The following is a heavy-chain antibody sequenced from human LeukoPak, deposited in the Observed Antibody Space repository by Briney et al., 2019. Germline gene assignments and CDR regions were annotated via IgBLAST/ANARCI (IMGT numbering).Heavy chain of an antibody. Sequence: GRSLRLPCAASGFTFSSYGMHWVRQAPGKGLEWVAVISYDGSNKYYADSVKCRFTISRDNSKNTLYLQMNSLRAEDTAVYYCAKDRGYSYGWVDYWGPGTLVTVSS. V-gene: IGHV3-30*18. D-gene: IGHD5-18*01. CDR1: GFTFSSYG. CDR3: AKDRGYSYGWVDY. CDR2: ISYDGSNK. J-gene: IGHJ4*02.